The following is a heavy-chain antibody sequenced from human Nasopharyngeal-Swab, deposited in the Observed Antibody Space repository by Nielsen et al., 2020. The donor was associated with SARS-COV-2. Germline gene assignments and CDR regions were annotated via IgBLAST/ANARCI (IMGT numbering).Heavy chain of an antibody. J-gene: IGHJ4*02. Sequence: GSLRLSCTVSGGSISSYYWSWIRQPPGKGLEWIGYIYYSGSTNYNPSLKSRVTISVDTSKNQFSLKLSSVTAADTAVYYCARDPGKETIFGVVNLYFDYWGQGTLVTVSS. CDR3: ARDPGKETIFGVVNLYFDY. CDR1: GGSISSYY. D-gene: IGHD3-3*01. V-gene: IGHV4-59*12. CDR2: IYYSGST.